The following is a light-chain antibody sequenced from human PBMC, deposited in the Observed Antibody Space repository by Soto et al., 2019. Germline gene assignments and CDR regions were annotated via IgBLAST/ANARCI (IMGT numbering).Light chain of an antibody. CDR3: QQYGSSLLT. Sequence: EIVLTQSPGTLSLSPGERASLSCRASRSVSSEKLAWYQQKPGQAPRLLIFGASGRATGIPERFSGSGSGTDFSLTISRLEPEDSAVYYCQQYGSSLLTFGGGTKVEIK. CDR2: GAS. J-gene: IGKJ4*01. CDR1: RSVSSEK. V-gene: IGKV3-20*01.